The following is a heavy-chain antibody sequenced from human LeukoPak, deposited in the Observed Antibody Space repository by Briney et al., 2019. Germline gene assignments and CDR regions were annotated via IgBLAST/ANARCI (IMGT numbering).Heavy chain of an antibody. V-gene: IGHV1-24*01. CDR3: AIWRWELPYFDY. D-gene: IGHD1-26*01. CDR2: FDPEDGET. Sequence: GASVKVSCKVSGYTLTELSMHWVQQAPGKGLEWMGGFDPEDGETIYSQKFQGRVTMTEDTSTDTAYMELSSLRSEDTAVYYCAIWRWELPYFDYWGQGTLVTVSS. CDR1: GYTLTELS. J-gene: IGHJ4*02.